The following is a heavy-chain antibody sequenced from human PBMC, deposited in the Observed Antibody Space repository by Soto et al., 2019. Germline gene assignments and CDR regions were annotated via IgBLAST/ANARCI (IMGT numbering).Heavy chain of an antibody. J-gene: IGHJ4*02. CDR1: GFDFTTTW. CDR2: IKSKNDGGTL. V-gene: IGHV3-15*07. D-gene: IGHD5-12*01. Sequence: GGSLRLSCAASGFDFTTTWMNWVRLAPGKGLEWVARIKSKNDGGTLDYASPVKGRFTISRDDSKKTSYLQMDSLKTEDTAIYYCSTSGYGGFDYWGQGVLVTVSS. CDR3: STSGYGGFDY.